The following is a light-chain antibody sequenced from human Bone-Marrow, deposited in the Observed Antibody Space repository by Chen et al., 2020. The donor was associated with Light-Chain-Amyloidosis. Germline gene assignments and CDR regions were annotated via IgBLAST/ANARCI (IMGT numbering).Light chain of an antibody. Sequence: DIVLTQSPLTLPVTPGEPASISCRSSQSLRHSNGINYLDWFLQRPGQSPQLLIYVASDRASGVPDRFSGSGSGTEFTLELSRVDAEDVGIYFCMQTLESPTFGQGTKVEI. CDR2: VAS. V-gene: IGKV2-28*01. J-gene: IGKJ1*01. CDR3: MQTLESPT. CDR1: QSLRHSNGINY.